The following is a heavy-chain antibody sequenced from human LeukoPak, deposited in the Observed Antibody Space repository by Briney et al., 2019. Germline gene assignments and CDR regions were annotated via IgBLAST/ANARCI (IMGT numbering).Heavy chain of an antibody. CDR1: GGPISSYY. V-gene: IGHV4-59*01. J-gene: IGHJ4*02. Sequence: PSETLSLTCTVSGGPISSYYWSWIRQPPGKGLEWIGYIYYSGSTNYNPSLKSRVTISVDTSKNQFSLKLSSVTAADTAVYYCARVPGYSYPWGYFDYWGQGTLVTVSS. D-gene: IGHD5-18*01. CDR2: IYYSGST. CDR3: ARVPGYSYPWGYFDY.